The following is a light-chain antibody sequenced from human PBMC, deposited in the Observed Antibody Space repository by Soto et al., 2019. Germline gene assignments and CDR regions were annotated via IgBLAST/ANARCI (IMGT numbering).Light chain of an antibody. CDR3: SSHAGSNNLL. Sequence: QSALTQPASVSGSPGQSITISCTGTSSNVGSYKLVSWYQQHPGKAPKLMIYEVTRRPSGVPDRFSGSKSGNTASLTVSGLQAEDEADYYCSSHAGSNNLLFGGGTKLTVL. CDR2: EVT. CDR1: SSNVGSYKL. V-gene: IGLV2-8*01. J-gene: IGLJ2*01.